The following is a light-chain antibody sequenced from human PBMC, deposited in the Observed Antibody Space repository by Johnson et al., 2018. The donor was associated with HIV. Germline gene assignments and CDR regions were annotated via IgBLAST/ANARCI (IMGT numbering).Light chain of an antibody. CDR1: ISNIGSNT. V-gene: IGLV1-44*01. CDR3: AAWDDSLNGLYV. J-gene: IGLJ1*01. Sequence: QSVLTQPPSASGTPGQRVSISCSGSISNIGSNTVNWYQQLPKTAPKLLIYSDDQRPSGVPDRFSGSKSGTSASLAISGLQSEDEADYYCAAWDDSLNGLYVCGTGTKVTVL. CDR2: SDD.